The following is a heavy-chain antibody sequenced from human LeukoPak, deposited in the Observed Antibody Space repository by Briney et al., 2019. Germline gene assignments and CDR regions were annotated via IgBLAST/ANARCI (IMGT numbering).Heavy chain of an antibody. J-gene: IGHJ6*03. Sequence: QPGGSLRLSCAASGFTFSSYWMSWVRQAPGKGLEWVANIKQDGSEKYYVDSVKGRFTISRDNSKNTLYLQMNSLRAEDTAVYYCAKDGRRLVPAAYYYYYYMDVWGKGTTVTISS. CDR2: IKQDGSEK. V-gene: IGHV3-7*03. D-gene: IGHD2-2*01. CDR1: GFTFSSYW. CDR3: AKDGRRLVPAAYYYYYYMDV.